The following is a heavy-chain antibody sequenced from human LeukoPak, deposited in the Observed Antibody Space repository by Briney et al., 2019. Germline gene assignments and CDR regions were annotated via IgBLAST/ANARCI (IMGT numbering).Heavy chain of an antibody. Sequence: ASVKVSCKPSGYTFTSYGISWVRQAPGQGLEWMGWISAYNGDTKYAQKLQGRVTVTTDTSTSTAYMELRSLRSDDTAVYYCARQKGYCSGGICYPDIEFNFDYWGQGTLVTVSS. CDR2: ISAYNGDT. CDR1: GYTFTSYG. V-gene: IGHV1-18*01. D-gene: IGHD2-15*01. J-gene: IGHJ4*02. CDR3: ARQKGYCSGGICYPDIEFNFDY.